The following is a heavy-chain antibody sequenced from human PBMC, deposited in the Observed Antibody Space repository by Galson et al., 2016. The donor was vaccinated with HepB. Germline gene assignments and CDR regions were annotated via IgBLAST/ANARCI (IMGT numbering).Heavy chain of an antibody. J-gene: IGHJ6*02. CDR2: IYYSGNT. V-gene: IGHV4-31*03. Sequence: TLSLTCTVSGASISSGGYYWSWIRQHPEKGLEWIGYIYYSGNTYYNPSLKSRFSLSVDSSENQFSLKLTSVTAADTAVYFCARIGEVAANVFYYGLDVWGQGTTVTVSS. CDR1: GASISSGGYY. CDR3: ARIGEVAANVFYYGLDV. D-gene: IGHD2-15*01.